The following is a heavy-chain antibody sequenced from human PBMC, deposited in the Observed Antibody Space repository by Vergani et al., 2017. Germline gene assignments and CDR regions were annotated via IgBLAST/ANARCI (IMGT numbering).Heavy chain of an antibody. V-gene: IGHV4-31*03. Sequence: QVQLQESGPGLVKPSQTLSLTCTVSGGSISSGGYYWSWIRQHPGKGLEWIGYIYYSGSTYYNPSLKSRVTISVDTSKNQFSLKLSSVTAADTAVYYCARPGDSSVRVGPPYYFDYWGQGTLVTVSS. D-gene: IGHD3-10*01. CDR3: ARPGDSSVRVGPPYYFDY. J-gene: IGHJ4*02. CDR1: GGSISSGGYY. CDR2: IYYSGST.